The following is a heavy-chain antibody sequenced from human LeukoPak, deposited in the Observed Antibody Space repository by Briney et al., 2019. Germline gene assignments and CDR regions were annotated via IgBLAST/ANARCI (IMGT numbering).Heavy chain of an antibody. CDR2: IKEDGSRK. J-gene: IGHJ5*02. CDR3: ATAHSLDP. D-gene: IGHD2-21*02. V-gene: IGHV3-7*01. Sequence: GGSLRLSCAASRFTFSTYWMSWVRQAPGKGLEWVANIKEDGSRKYYADSVKGRFTISRDNAQKSLYLQMNSLRAEDTAIYARATAHSLDPWGQGTLVTVSS. CDR1: RFTFSTYW.